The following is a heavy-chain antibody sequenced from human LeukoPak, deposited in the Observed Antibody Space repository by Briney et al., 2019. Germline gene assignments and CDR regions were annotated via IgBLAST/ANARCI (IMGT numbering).Heavy chain of an antibody. CDR3: ARAYGDYGFPYYGMDV. CDR2: IWYDGSNK. Sequence: GGSLRLSCAASGFTFSSYGMHWVRQAPGKGLEWVAVIWYDGSNKCYADSVKGRFTISRDNSKNTLYLQMNSLRAEDTAVYYCARAYGDYGFPYYGMDVWGQGTTVTVSS. CDR1: GFTFSSYG. V-gene: IGHV3-33*01. D-gene: IGHD4-17*01. J-gene: IGHJ6*02.